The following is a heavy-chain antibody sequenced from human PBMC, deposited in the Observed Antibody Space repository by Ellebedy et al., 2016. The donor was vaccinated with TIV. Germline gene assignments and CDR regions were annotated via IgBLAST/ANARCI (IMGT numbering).Heavy chain of an antibody. V-gene: IGHV3-7*01. J-gene: IGHJ6*02. CDR3: ARDGLGPRYYGSGSYPPSHGMDV. D-gene: IGHD3-10*01. CDR2: IKQNGSEK. CDR1: GFTFSSYW. Sequence: PGGSLRLSCAASGFTFSSYWMSRVRQAPGKGLEWVANIKQNGSEKYYVDSVKGRFTTSRDNAKNSLYLQMNSLRAEDTAVYYCARDGLGPRYYGSGSYPPSHGMDVWGQGTTVTVSS.